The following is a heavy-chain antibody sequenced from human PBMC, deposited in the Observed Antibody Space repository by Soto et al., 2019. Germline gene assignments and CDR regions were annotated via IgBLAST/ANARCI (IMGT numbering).Heavy chain of an antibody. V-gene: IGHV4-30-2*01. J-gene: IGHJ4*02. CDR2: IYHRGGT. CDR1: GDSITGGGFS. CDR3: ARGGDYYLDS. D-gene: IGHD4-17*01. Sequence: PSDTLSLTCGVSGDSITGGGFSWRWIRQPPWEGLEWIGYIYHRGGTYYNPSLKSRVATSVDRSKNQFSLKLTSVTAADTAVYFCARGGDYYLDSWGQGXLVTVYS.